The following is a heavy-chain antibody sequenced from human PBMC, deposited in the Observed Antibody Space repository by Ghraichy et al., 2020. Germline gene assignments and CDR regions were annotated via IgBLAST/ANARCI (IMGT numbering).Heavy chain of an antibody. CDR3: AHRRGVRGFYSSSSWSGRGWFDP. V-gene: IGHV2-5*02. J-gene: IGHJ5*02. Sequence: SGPTLLKPTQNLTLTCTFSGFSLSTSGVGVGWIRQPPGKALEWLALIYWDDDKRYSPSLKSRLTITKDTSKNQVVLTMTNMDPVDTATYYCAHRRGVRGFYSSSSWSGRGWFDPWGQGTLVTVSS. CDR2: IYWDDDK. D-gene: IGHD6-6*01. CDR1: GFSLSTSGVG.